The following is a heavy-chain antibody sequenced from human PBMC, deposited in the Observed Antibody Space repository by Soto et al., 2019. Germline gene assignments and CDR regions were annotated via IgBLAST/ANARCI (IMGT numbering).Heavy chain of an antibody. CDR1: GFTFTNYP. V-gene: IGHV3-30-3*01. CDR3: AREKTVGGIRLDN. D-gene: IGHD1-26*01. Sequence: QVRLVESGGGVVQPGRSLRLSCAASGFTFTNYPMHWVRQAPGKGLEWVAVVSHDGINTYYADSVKGRFTISRDNSKNTLYLQLNSLRTEHTAVFYCAREKTVGGIRLDNWGQGTLVTVSS. J-gene: IGHJ4*02. CDR2: VSHDGINT.